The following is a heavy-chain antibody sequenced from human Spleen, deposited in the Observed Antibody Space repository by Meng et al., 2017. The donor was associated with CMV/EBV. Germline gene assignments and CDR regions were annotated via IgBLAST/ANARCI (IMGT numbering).Heavy chain of an antibody. CDR2: VLYTGST. CDR3: ARAIGGGLAARRVMDV. CDR1: GGSISGDY. Sequence: SETLSLTCTVSGGSISGDYWSWIRQPPGKGLEWIGYVLYTGSTIYNSSLKSRVTISVDTSKNQFSLKLKSLTAADTAVYYCARAIGGGLAARRVMDVWGQGTKVTVSS. V-gene: IGHV4-59*01. D-gene: IGHD6-6*01. J-gene: IGHJ6*02.